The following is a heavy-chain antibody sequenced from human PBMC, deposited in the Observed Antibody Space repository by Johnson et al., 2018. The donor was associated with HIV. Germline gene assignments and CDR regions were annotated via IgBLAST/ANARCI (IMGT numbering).Heavy chain of an antibody. CDR3: ARDGVYSSPWDAFDI. D-gene: IGHD6-13*01. V-gene: IGHV3-7*05. CDR2: VNADGSEE. CDR1: GFTFSSYW. Sequence: VQLVESGGGVVQPGGSLRLSCEAPGFTFSSYWMSWVRQAPGKGLEWVATVNADGSEENYVDSVEGRFTISRDNAKNLLHLQIDSLRAEDTAVYYCARDGVYSSPWDAFDIWGQGTMVTVSS. J-gene: IGHJ3*02.